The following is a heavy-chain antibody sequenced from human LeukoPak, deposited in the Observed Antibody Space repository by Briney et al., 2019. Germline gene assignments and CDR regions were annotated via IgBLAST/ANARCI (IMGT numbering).Heavy chain of an antibody. D-gene: IGHD1-1*01. CDR2: INPEGSST. J-gene: IGHJ4*02. Sequence: GGSLRLSCAASGFTFSNYGMNWVRQAPGKGLVWVSRINPEGSSTSYADSVKGRFTISRDNAKDKLYLQINSLRAEDTAVYYCAREVLVGPTVDQWGQGTLVTVSS. V-gene: IGHV3-74*01. CDR1: GFTFSNYG. CDR3: AREVLVGPTVDQ.